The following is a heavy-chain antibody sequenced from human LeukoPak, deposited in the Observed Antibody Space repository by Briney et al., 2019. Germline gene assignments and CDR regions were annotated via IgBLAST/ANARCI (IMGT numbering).Heavy chain of an antibody. D-gene: IGHD3-9*01. Sequence: ASVKVSCKASGYTFTSYGISWVRQAPGQGLEWMGWISAYNGNTNYAQKLQGRVTMTTDTSTSTAYMELRSLRPDDTAVYYCARDSQDLRYFDWLPSPYFDYWGQGTLVTVSS. CDR1: GYTFTSYG. V-gene: IGHV1-18*01. CDR2: ISAYNGNT. CDR3: ARDSQDLRYFDWLPSPYFDY. J-gene: IGHJ4*02.